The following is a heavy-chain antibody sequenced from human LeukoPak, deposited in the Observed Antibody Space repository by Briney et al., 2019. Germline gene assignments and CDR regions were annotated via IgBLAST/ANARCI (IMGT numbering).Heavy chain of an antibody. CDR2: ISGDSKTI. V-gene: IGHV3-48*02. D-gene: IGHD6-19*01. CDR3: AREAGYGSGWFGY. Sequence: PGGSLRLSCAASGFGLSSYSMTWVSQAPGKGLEWVSYISGDSKTINYADSVKGRFTISRDNAKDSLYLQMNSLRDEDTAVYYCAREAGYGSGWFGYWGQGTLVTVSS. J-gene: IGHJ4*02. CDR1: GFGLSSYS.